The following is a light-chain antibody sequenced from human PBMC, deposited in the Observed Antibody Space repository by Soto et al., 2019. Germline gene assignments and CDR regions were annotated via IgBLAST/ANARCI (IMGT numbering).Light chain of an antibody. CDR2: GAS. V-gene: IGKV3-20*01. J-gene: IGKJ4*01. CDR3: QYYYESSP. Sequence: TVLTQSPGTLSLSAGERATVSCRASQSINNNFLAWYQLRPGQAPRLLISGASSRATGIPDRISGSGSGTDFTLTITRVEPEDFAVYYCQYYYESSPFGRGT. CDR1: QSINNNF.